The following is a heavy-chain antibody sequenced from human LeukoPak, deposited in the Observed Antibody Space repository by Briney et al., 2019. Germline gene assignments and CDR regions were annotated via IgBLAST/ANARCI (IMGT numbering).Heavy chain of an antibody. D-gene: IGHD2-2*01. J-gene: IGHJ3*02. V-gene: IGHV3-23*01. CDR2: ISSTGGTT. CDR3: ARSRDIVVVPAARGAFDI. Sequence: GGSLRLSCVASGLTFSNYGISWVRQAPGKGLEWVSAISSTGGTTYYADSVKGHFTISRDNSKNTVYLQMNSLSAEDTAVYYCARSRDIVVVPAARGAFDIWGQGTMVTVSS. CDR1: GLTFSNYG.